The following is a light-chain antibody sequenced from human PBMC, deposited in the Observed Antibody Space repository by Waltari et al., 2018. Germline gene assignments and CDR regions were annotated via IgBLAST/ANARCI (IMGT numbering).Light chain of an antibody. J-gene: IGKJ4*01. Sequence: DIQMTQSPSSLSASVGDRVTITCQASQDLSNYLTWYQQKPGKAPKLLIYDASNLETGVPSRFSGSGSGTDFTFTISSLQPEDIATYYCQQYDNLPLTFGGETKVEIK. CDR1: QDLSNY. CDR3: QQYDNLPLT. CDR2: DAS. V-gene: IGKV1-33*01.